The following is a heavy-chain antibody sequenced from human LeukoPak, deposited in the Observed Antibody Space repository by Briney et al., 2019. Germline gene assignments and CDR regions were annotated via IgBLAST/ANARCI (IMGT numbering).Heavy chain of an antibody. V-gene: IGHV3-21*01. D-gene: IGHD3-3*01. Sequence: GGSLRLSCAASGFTFSSYSMNWVRQAPGKGLEWASSISSSSSYIYYADSVKGRFTISRDNAKNSLYLQMNSLRAEDTAVYYCASGVDYDFWSGYYVGMDVWGQGTTVTVSS. CDR2: ISSSSSYI. CDR1: GFTFSSYS. CDR3: ASGVDYDFWSGYYVGMDV. J-gene: IGHJ6*02.